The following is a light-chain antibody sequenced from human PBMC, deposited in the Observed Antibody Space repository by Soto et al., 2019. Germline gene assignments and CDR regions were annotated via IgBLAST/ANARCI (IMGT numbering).Light chain of an antibody. CDR2: GAS. Sequence: EIVLAQSPGTLSFCPGERATLSCRASQSVTNSFLAWYQQKPGQAPRLLIYGASRRATGIPDRFTGSGSGTDFTLTISRLEPEDFAVYYCQQYVSSPWAFGQGTKVDIK. V-gene: IGKV3-20*01. CDR3: QQYVSSPWA. CDR1: QSVTNSF. J-gene: IGKJ1*01.